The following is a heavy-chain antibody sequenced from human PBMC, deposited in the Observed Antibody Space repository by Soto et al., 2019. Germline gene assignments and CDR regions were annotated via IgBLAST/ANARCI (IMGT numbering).Heavy chain of an antibody. CDR3: ARDVGSGSYYFLDY. Sequence: SVKVSYKASGGTFSSYAISWVRQAPGQGLEWMGVTIPIFGTANYAQKFQGRVTITADGSTGTAYLEMSSLAYEDTAVYFCARDVGSGSYYFLDYWGQGTLVTVSS. D-gene: IGHD1-26*01. J-gene: IGHJ4*02. CDR1: GGTFSSYA. CDR2: TIPIFGTA. V-gene: IGHV1-69*13.